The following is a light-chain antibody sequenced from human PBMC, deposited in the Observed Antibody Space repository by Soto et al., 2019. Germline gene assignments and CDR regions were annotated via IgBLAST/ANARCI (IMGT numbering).Light chain of an antibody. CDR2: RNN. Sequence: QSVLTQPPSVSGDPGQGVTISCSGSSSNIGSNFVYWYQQFPGTAPKLLIYRNNQRPSGVPDRFSGSKSGTSASLAISGLPSEDEADYYCAAWDDSLSGWVFGGGTKLTVL. V-gene: IGLV1-47*01. CDR3: AAWDDSLSGWV. J-gene: IGLJ3*02. CDR1: SSNIGSNF.